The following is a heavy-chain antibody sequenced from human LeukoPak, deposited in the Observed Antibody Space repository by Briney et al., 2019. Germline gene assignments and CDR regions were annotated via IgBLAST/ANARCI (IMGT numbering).Heavy chain of an antibody. CDR2: INHLGST. J-gene: IGHJ4*02. Sequence: PSETLSLTCGVYGGSFSGYYYNWIRQSPGKGLEWIAEINHLGSTSYNPSLQSRVAISIDTSKNQFSLNLISVTAADTAVYYCARGGYNIDWMKDAPDYWGQGTLVTVSS. CDR1: GGSFSGYY. V-gene: IGHV4-34*01. D-gene: IGHD6-19*01. CDR3: ARGGYNIDWMKDAPDY.